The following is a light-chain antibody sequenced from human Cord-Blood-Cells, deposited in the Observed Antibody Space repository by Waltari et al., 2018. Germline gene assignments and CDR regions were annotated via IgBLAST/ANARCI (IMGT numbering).Light chain of an antibody. CDR1: SSDVGSYNL. J-gene: IGLJ2*01. Sequence: QSALTQPASVSGSPGQSITISCTGTSSDVGSYNLVSWYQQHPGKAPTRMIYEGSKRPAGCPSRFAGSKSGNTASLTISGLQAEDEADYYCCSYAGSSTVVFGGGTKLTVL. V-gene: IGLV2-23*01. CDR3: CSYAGSSTVV. CDR2: EGS.